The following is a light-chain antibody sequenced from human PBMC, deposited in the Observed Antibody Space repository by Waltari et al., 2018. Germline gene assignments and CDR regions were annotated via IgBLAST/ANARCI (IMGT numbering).Light chain of an antibody. CDR2: DQN. CDR3: HSRDASGVGGA. V-gene: IGLV3-19*01. Sequence: TQDPAVSVAVGQTVRLTCQGDSLRSYHARWYQQRPGQAPKLLIYDQNNRPSGVPGRFSGSSSDNTASLTITGAQAEDEAYYYCHSRDASGVGGAFGGGTKLTVL. J-gene: IGLJ2*01. CDR1: SLRSYH.